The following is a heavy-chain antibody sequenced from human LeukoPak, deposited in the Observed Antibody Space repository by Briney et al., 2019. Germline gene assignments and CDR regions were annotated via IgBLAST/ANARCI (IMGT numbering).Heavy chain of an antibody. CDR1: GYTFTGYY. CDR2: INPNSGGT. J-gene: IGHJ4*02. CDR3: ARDYYGSGSYYPLDY. Sequence: ASVKVSCKASGYTFTGYYMHWVRQAPGQGLEWMGWINPNSGGTNYAQKFQGRVTMTRDTSISTAYMELSRLRSDDTAVYYCARDYYGSGSYYPLDYWGQRTLVTVSS. D-gene: IGHD3-10*01. V-gene: IGHV1-2*02.